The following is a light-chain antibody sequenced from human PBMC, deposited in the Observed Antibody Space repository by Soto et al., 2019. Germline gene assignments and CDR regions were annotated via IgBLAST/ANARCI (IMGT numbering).Light chain of an antibody. V-gene: IGLV1-44*01. J-gene: IGLJ1*01. CDR2: SDN. CDR3: AAWDDSRNGYV. CDR1: SSNIGSNT. Sequence: QSVLTQPPSASGTPGQWVTISCSGSSSNIGSNTVNWYQQLPGTAPKLLIYSDNQRPSGVPDRCSGSTSGTSASLAISGRQSEDEADYYCAAWDDSRNGYVFGTGTKLTVL.